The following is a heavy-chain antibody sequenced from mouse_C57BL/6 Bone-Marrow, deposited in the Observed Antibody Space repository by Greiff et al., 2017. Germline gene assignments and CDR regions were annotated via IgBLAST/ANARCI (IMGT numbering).Heavy chain of an antibody. J-gene: IGHJ3*01. CDR2: LDPENGDT. Sequence: EVKLQQSGAELVRPGASVKLSCTASGFNIKDDYMHLVKPRPEQGLEWIGWLDPENGDTASASKFQGKATITADTSSNTAYLQLSSLTSEDTAVYYCTTNYYGSLAWFAYWGQGTLVTVSA. CDR3: TTNYYGSLAWFAY. CDR1: GFNIKDDY. V-gene: IGHV14-4*01. D-gene: IGHD1-1*01.